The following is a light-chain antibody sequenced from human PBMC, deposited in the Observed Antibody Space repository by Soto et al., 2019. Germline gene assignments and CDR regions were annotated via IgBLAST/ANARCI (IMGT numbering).Light chain of an antibody. CDR1: SSNIGTNT. CDR3: AAWDDSLNGYV. Sequence: QSALTQPPSASGTPGQRVTISCSGGSSNIGTNTVNWYQQLPGTAPKLLIYVDSQRPSGVPDRFSGSKSGTSASLAISGLQSEDEADYYCAAWDDSLNGYVFGTGTKLTVL. CDR2: VDS. V-gene: IGLV1-44*01. J-gene: IGLJ1*01.